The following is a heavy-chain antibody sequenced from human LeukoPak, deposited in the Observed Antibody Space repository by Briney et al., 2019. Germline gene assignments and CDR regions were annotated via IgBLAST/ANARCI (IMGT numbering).Heavy chain of an antibody. Sequence: ASVKVSCKVSGYTLTELSMHWVRQAPGKGLEWMGGFDPEDGETIYAQKFQGRVTMTEDTSTDTAYIELSSLRSEDTAVYYCATDGRITIFGYDAFDIWGQGTMVTVSS. V-gene: IGHV1-24*01. CDR2: FDPEDGET. CDR1: GYTLTELS. J-gene: IGHJ3*02. CDR3: ATDGRITIFGYDAFDI. D-gene: IGHD3-3*01.